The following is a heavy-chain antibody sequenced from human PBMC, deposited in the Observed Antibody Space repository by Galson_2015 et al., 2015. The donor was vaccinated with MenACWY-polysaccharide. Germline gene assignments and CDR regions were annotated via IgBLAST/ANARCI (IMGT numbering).Heavy chain of an antibody. CDR1: GLTFSNWW. Sequence: SLRLSCAASGLTFSNWWMTWVRQAPGKGLEWVASIKKDGSEKYCVDSVKGRFTISRDNARSSLYLQMNGLRAEDTAVYYCARGHYGMDVWGQGTTVTVS. CDR2: IKKDGSEK. CDR3: ARGHYGMDV. J-gene: IGHJ6*02. V-gene: IGHV3-7*01.